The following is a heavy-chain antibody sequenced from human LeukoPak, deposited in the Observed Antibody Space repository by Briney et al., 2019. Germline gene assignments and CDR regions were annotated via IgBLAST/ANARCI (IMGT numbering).Heavy chain of an antibody. Sequence: GGSLRLSCAASGFTFSSYSMNWVRQAPGKGLEWVSYISSSSSTIYYADSVKGRFTISRDNAKNSLYLQMNSLRDEDTAVYYCAGDHPPYYDFWSGYGVSNWFDPWGQGTLVTVSS. CDR1: GFTFSSYS. CDR3: AGDHPPYYDFWSGYGVSNWFDP. D-gene: IGHD3-3*01. V-gene: IGHV3-48*02. CDR2: ISSSSSTI. J-gene: IGHJ5*02.